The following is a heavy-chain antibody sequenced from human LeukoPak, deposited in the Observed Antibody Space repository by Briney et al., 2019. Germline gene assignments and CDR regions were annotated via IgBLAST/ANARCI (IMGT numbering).Heavy chain of an antibody. V-gene: IGHV3-74*01. Sequence: GGSLRLSCAAAGFTFSNYWIHWVRQAPGKGLVWVSRIKSDGRTNYADSVKGRFTISRDNAKNTVSLQMNSLRAEDTGVYYCARAPSEIGGYYPEYFRHWGQGTLVTVSS. CDR2: IKSDGRT. J-gene: IGHJ1*01. CDR3: ARAPSEIGGYYPEYFRH. CDR1: GFTFSNYW. D-gene: IGHD3-22*01.